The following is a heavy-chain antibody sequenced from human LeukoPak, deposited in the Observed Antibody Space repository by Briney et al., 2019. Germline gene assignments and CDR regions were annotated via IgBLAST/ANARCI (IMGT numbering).Heavy chain of an antibody. J-gene: IGHJ4*02. Sequence: SVKVSCEASGYTFTSYAISWVRQAPGQGLEWMGRIIPILGIANYAQKFQGRVTITADKSTSTAYMELSSLRSEDTAVYYCARVGVPGDGYNHGDYWGQGTLVTVSS. CDR3: ARVGVPGDGYNHGDY. CDR1: GYTFTSYA. V-gene: IGHV1-69*04. CDR2: IIPILGIA. D-gene: IGHD5-24*01.